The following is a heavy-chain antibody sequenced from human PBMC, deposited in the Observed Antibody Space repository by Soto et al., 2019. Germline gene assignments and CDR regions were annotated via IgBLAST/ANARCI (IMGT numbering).Heavy chain of an antibody. Sequence: PLQTLSLTCAISGDGASSISAAWNWIRHSPSRGLEWLGRTYYRSKRYNDYAVSVKSRITINPDTSKNQFSLQLNAVTPEDTAVYYCANSDIVATTHYLDFWGHGTLVTVSS. J-gene: IGHJ4*01. CDR3: ANSDIVATTHYLDF. D-gene: IGHD5-12*01. CDR1: GDGASSISAA. CDR2: TYYRSKRYN. V-gene: IGHV6-1*01.